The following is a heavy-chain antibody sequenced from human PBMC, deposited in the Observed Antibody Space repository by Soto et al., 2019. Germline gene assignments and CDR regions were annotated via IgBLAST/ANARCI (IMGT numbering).Heavy chain of an antibody. Sequence: GGSLRLSCAASGFTFSSYAMSWVRQAPGKGLEWVPAISGSGGSTYYADSVKGRFTISRDNSKNTLYLQMNSLRAEDTAVYYCAKDKRSDGSVYWGQGTLVTVSS. CDR1: GFTFSSYA. J-gene: IGHJ4*02. CDR3: AKDKRSDGSVY. D-gene: IGHD3-10*01. CDR2: ISGSGGST. V-gene: IGHV3-23*01.